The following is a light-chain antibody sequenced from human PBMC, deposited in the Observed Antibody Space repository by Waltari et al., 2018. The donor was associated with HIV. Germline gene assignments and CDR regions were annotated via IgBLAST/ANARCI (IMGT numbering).Light chain of an antibody. CDR1: QNIKNF. V-gene: IGKV1-39*01. CDR2: TAT. Sequence: DIQMTQSPSSLSASIGDRVTIACRTSQNIKNFLNWYQQQPGKAPKILIYTATTLQSGVSSRFNGSGSGTDFTLTIVDLQPEDFATYFCQQSYSSPTFGPGTIVDVK. J-gene: IGKJ3*01. CDR3: QQSYSSPT.